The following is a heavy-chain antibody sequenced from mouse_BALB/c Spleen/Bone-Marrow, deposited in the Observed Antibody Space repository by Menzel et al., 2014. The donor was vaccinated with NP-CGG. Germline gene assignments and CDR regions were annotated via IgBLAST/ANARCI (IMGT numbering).Heavy chain of an antibody. V-gene: IGHV7-3*02. Sequence: EVNVVESGGGLVQPGGSLRLSCATSGFTFTDYYMSWVRQPPGKALEWLGFIRNKANGYTTEYSASVKGRFTISRDNSQSILYLQMNTLRAEDSATYYCARDDYYAMDYWGQGTSVTVSS. CDR3: ARDDYYAMDY. CDR1: GFTFTDYY. CDR2: IRNKANGYTT. J-gene: IGHJ4*01.